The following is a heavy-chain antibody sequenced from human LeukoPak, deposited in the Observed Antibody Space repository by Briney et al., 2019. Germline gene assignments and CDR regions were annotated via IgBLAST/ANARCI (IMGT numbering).Heavy chain of an antibody. V-gene: IGHV3-66*01. CDR2: IYSGGST. J-gene: IGHJ4*02. D-gene: IGHD6-19*01. CDR3: ARGLRYSSGWHYFDY. Sequence: GGSLRLSCAASGFTVSSNYMSWVRQAPGKGLEWVSVIYSGGSTYYADSVKGRFTISRDNSKNTLYLQMNSLRAEDTAVYYCARGLRYSSGWHYFDYWGQGTLVTVSS. CDR1: GFTVSSNY.